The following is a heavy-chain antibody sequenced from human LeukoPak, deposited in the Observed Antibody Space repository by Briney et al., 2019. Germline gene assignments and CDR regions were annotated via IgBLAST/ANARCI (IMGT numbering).Heavy chain of an antibody. CDR2: ISYDGSNK. CDR3: ARGYYYDSSGYYVAFDI. Sequence: GGSLRLSCAASGFTFSSYAMHWVRQALGKGLEWVTVISYDGSNKYYADSVKGRFTISRDNSKNTLYLQMNSLRAEDTAVYYCARGYYYDSSGYYVAFDIWGQGTMVTVSS. J-gene: IGHJ3*02. CDR1: GFTFSSYA. D-gene: IGHD3-22*01. V-gene: IGHV3-30-3*01.